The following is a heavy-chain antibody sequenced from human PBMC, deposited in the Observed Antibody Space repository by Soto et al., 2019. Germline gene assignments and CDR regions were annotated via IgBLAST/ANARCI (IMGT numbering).Heavy chain of an antibody. CDR1: GGSISSSSYY. Sequence: QLQLQESGPGLVKPSETLSLTCTVSGGSISSSSYYWGWIRQPPGKGLEWIASIHYSGSTYYSPPLKSRVTISVDTSVNQFSLKLSSVTAADTAVYYCARRGGKYGDYHWYFDLWGRGTLVTVSS. CDR3: ARRGGKYGDYHWYFDL. CDR2: IHYSGST. D-gene: IGHD4-17*01. V-gene: IGHV4-39*01. J-gene: IGHJ2*01.